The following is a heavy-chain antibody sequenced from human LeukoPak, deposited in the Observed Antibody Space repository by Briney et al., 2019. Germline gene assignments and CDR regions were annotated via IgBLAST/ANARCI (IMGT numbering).Heavy chain of an antibody. J-gene: IGHJ4*02. CDR3: ARRAGAYSHPYDY. V-gene: IGHV3-21*04. D-gene: IGHD4/OR15-4a*01. CDR1: GFSLSNYI. Sequence: GESLRLSCVASGFSLSNYIMSWVRQAPGKGLEWVSTVSSSGSYTYYADSVKGRFTISRDNSKDTLYLQMNSLRAEDTAVYYCARRAGAYSHPYDYWGQGTLVTVSS. CDR2: VSSSGSYT.